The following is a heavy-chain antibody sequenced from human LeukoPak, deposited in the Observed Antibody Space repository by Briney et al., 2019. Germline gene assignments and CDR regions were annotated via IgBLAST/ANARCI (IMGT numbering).Heavy chain of an antibody. Sequence: PSETLSLTCTVSGGSISSSSYYWGWIRQPPGKGLEWIGSIYYSGSTYYNPSLKSRVTISVDTSKNQSSLKLSSVTAADTAVYYCARAGYYYDSSGYSNWFDPWGQGTLVTVSS. D-gene: IGHD3-22*01. CDR2: IYYSGST. V-gene: IGHV4-39*01. J-gene: IGHJ5*02. CDR1: GGSISSSSYY. CDR3: ARAGYYYDSSGYSNWFDP.